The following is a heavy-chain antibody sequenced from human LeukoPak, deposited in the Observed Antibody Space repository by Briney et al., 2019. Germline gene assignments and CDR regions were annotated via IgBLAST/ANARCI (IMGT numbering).Heavy chain of an antibody. D-gene: IGHD3-10*01. Sequence: ASVKVSCKASGYTFTSYGISWVRQAPGQGLEWMGWISAYNGNTNYAQKLQGRVTMTTDTSTSTAYVELRSLRSDDTAVYYCARDNGLELVALDAFDIWGQGTMVTVSS. V-gene: IGHV1-18*01. CDR3: ARDNGLELVALDAFDI. CDR2: ISAYNGNT. CDR1: GYTFTSYG. J-gene: IGHJ3*02.